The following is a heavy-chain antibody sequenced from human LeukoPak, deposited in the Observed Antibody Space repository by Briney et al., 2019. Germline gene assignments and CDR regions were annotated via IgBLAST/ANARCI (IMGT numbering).Heavy chain of an antibody. CDR1: GFTFSRYP. Sequence: GGSLRLSCAASGFTFSRYPMNWVRQAPGMGLEWISTISVSGTKTYYADSVRGRFTISRDNSKSTLYLQMNSLRAEDTAVYYCARDSNEKWTGNDYWGQGTLVTVSS. V-gene: IGHV3-23*01. D-gene: IGHD1-1*01. CDR2: ISVSGTKT. J-gene: IGHJ4*02. CDR3: ARDSNEKWTGNDY.